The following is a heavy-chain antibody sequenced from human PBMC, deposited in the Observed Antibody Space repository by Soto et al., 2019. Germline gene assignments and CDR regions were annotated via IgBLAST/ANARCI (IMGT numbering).Heavy chain of an antibody. CDR1: GFTFSSYG. D-gene: IGHD7-27*01. V-gene: IGHV3-30*18. Sequence: GGSLRLSCAASGFTFSSYGMHWVRQAPGKGLEWVAVISYDGSNKYYADSVKGRFTISRDNSKNTLYLQMNSLRAEDTAVYYCAKDLGPLRYYYMDVWGKGTTVTVSS. J-gene: IGHJ6*03. CDR3: AKDLGPLRYYYMDV. CDR2: ISYDGSNK.